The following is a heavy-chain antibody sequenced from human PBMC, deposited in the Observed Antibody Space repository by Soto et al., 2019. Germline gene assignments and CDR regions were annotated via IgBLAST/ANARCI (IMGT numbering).Heavy chain of an antibody. CDR2: IIPIFGSA. J-gene: IGHJ4*02. D-gene: IGHD4-17*01. CDR1: GGTFSRYA. V-gene: IGHV1-69*13. CDR3: ARMFSGDYTFFFAY. Sequence: GASVKVSCKASGGTFSRYAISWVRQAPGQGLEWMGGIIPIFGSANYAQKFQGRVTITADESTTTSYMELSSLRSEDTAVYYCARMFSGDYTFFFAYWGQGTLVTVSS.